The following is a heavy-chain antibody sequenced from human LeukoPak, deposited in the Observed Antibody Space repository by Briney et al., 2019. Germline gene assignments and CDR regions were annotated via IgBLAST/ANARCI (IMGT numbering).Heavy chain of an antibody. D-gene: IGHD5-18*01. Sequence: GGSLRLSCAASGFTFDDYAMHWVRQAPGKGLEWVSGISWNSGSIGYADSVKGRFTISRDNAKNSLYLQMNSLRAEDMALYYCAKGLTFRGYSYGSAFGIWGQGTMVTVSS. V-gene: IGHV3-9*03. CDR1: GFTFDDYA. CDR2: ISWNSGSI. CDR3: AKGLTFRGYSYGSAFGI. J-gene: IGHJ3*02.